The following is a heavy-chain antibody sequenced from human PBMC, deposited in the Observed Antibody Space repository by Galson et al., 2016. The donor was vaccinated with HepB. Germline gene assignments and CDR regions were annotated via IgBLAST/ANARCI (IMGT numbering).Heavy chain of an antibody. D-gene: IGHD2/OR15-2a*01. CDR3: AKRHEYCPAVGCSVDY. V-gene: IGHV3-66*02. J-gene: IGHJ4*02. Sequence: SLRLSCAASGLSVSINYMSWVRQAPGKGLEWVSVIYSGGSTLYADSVKGRFTISRDNSNNMLFLQMSSLRADDTAVYYCAKRHEYCPAVGCSVDYWGQGTLVSVSS. CDR2: IYSGGST. CDR1: GLSVSINY.